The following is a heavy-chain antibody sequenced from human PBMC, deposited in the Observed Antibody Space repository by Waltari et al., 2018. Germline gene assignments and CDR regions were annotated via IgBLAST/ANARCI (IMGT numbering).Heavy chain of an antibody. Sequence: QVQLVQSGAEVKKPGASVKVSCKASGYTFTSYYMHWVRQAPGQGLEWMGIINPSGGSTSYAQKFQGRVTMTRDTSTSTVYMELSSLRSEDTAVYYCARDTAHIVVVVAAAGFDAFDIWGQGTMVTVSS. V-gene: IGHV1-46*01. CDR2: INPSGGST. CDR3: ARDTAHIVVVVAAAGFDAFDI. D-gene: IGHD2-15*01. CDR1: GYTFTSYY. J-gene: IGHJ3*02.